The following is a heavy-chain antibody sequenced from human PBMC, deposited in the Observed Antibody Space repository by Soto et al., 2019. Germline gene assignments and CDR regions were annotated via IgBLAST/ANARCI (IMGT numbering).Heavy chain of an antibody. V-gene: IGHV4-39*01. J-gene: IGHJ4*02. CDR2: ILYSGTT. Sequence: QLQLQESGPGLVKSSETLSLTCTVAGGSISKRNYFWGWIRQAPGKGLEWIASILYSGTTSYNSSIKIRVAISVDTSKNQFSLELNSVTAADTAVYYCARLGWGNGDSDYWGQGTLVTVSS. CDR3: ARLGWGNGDSDY. CDR1: GGSISKRNYF. D-gene: IGHD2-21*01.